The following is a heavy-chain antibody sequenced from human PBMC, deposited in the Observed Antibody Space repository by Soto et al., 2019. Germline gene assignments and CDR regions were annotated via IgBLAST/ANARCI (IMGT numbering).Heavy chain of an antibody. D-gene: IGHD6-25*01. CDR2: IYYSGST. Sequence: TLSLTCSVSGGSISSVGHYWTWIRHQPGKGLEWIGYIYYSGSTDYNPSLKSRVTISVDRSKNQFSLNLSSVTAADTAIYYCARESGGYDSSTRYGLDVWGQGTTVTVSS. V-gene: IGHV4-31*03. CDR1: GGSISSVGHY. J-gene: IGHJ6*02. CDR3: ARESGGYDSSTRYGLDV.